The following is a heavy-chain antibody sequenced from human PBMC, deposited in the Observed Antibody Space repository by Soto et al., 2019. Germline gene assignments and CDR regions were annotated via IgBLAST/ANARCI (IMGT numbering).Heavy chain of an antibody. V-gene: IGHV4-61*01. D-gene: IGHD3-22*01. CDR2: IYYSGST. J-gene: IGHJ4*02. CDR1: GGSVSNSSFY. Sequence: PSETLSLTCAVSGGSVSNSSFYWSWIRQPPGERLEWIGNIYYSGSTNYNPSLKRRVTISVHTSKNQFSLKLTSVTAADTAVYYCARVRSSGYYGLLDYWGQGTLVTVSS. CDR3: ARVRSSGYYGLLDY.